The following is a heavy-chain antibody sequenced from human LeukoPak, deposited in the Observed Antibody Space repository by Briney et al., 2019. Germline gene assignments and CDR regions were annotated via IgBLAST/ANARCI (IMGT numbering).Heavy chain of an antibody. CDR3: ARERIQLWLGNYYYYMDV. V-gene: IGHV3-53*01. J-gene: IGHJ6*03. CDR1: GFTVSGNY. D-gene: IGHD5-18*01. CDR2: IYSGGST. Sequence: TGGSLRLSCAASGFTVSGNYMSWVRQAPGKGLEGVAVIYSGGSTYYADSVKGRFTISRDNSKNTLYLQMNSLRAEDTAVYYCARERIQLWLGNYYYYMDVWGKGTTVTVSS.